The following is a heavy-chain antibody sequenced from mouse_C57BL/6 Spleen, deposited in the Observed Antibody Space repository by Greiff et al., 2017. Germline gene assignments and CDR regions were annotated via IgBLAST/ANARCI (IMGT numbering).Heavy chain of an antibody. CDR1: GYTFTDYS. J-gene: IGHJ4*01. D-gene: IGHD2-3*01. V-gene: IGHV1-76*01. Sequence: QVQLQQSGAELVRPGASVKLSCKASGYTFTDYSINWVKQRPGQGLEWIGSIYPGSGNTYYNEKFKGKATLTADKSSSTAYMQLSSLTSEDSAVFVCARDEYDGAYYALDYWGQGTTVTVSS. CDR3: ARDEYDGAYYALDY. CDR2: IYPGSGNT.